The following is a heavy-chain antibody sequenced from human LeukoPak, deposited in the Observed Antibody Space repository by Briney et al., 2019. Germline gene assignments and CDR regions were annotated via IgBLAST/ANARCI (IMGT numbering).Heavy chain of an antibody. D-gene: IGHD3-22*01. Sequence: ASVKVSCKASGYTFTSYGISWVRQAPGQGLEWMGWISAYNGNTNYAQKLQGRGTMTTDTSTSTAYMELRSLRSDDKAVYYCARDTFYDSSGYPEPTFEYWGQGTLVTVSS. J-gene: IGHJ4*02. CDR2: ISAYNGNT. CDR3: ARDTFYDSSGYPEPTFEY. V-gene: IGHV1-18*01. CDR1: GYTFTSYG.